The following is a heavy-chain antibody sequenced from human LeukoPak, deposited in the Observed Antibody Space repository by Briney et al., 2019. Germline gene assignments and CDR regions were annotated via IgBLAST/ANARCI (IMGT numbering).Heavy chain of an antibody. Sequence: PGRSLRLSCAASGFTFSSYGMHWVRQAPGKGLAWVAVIAYHGGAEYYADSVKGRFTISRDNSKNTVDLQLNSLRAEDSAVYYCAKQSFRMVNYFDYWGQGTLVTVSS. CDR2: IAYHGGAE. V-gene: IGHV3-30*18. J-gene: IGHJ4*02. CDR1: GFTFSSYG. CDR3: AKQSFRMVNYFDY. D-gene: IGHD3-16*02.